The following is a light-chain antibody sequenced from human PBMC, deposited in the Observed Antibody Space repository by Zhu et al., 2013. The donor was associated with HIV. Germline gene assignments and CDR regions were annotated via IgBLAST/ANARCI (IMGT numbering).Light chain of an antibody. J-gene: IGLJ2*01. V-gene: IGLV1-40*01. CDR1: SSNIGAGYD. Sequence: QSVLTQPPSVSGAPGQTVTISCTGSSSNIGAGYDVHWYQQLPGTAPKLMIYEVNNRPSGVSNRFSGSKSGNTASLTISGLQAEDEADYYCCSYVNSKSRVVFGGGTKLTVL. CDR3: CSYVNSKSRVV. CDR2: EVN.